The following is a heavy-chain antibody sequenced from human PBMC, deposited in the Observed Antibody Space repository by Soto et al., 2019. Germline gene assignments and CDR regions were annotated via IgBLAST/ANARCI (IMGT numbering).Heavy chain of an antibody. CDR3: AHTPRGAFDY. V-gene: IGHV2-5*02. CDR1: GFSLSTSGVG. J-gene: IGHJ4*02. CDR2: IYWDDDM. D-gene: IGHD3-16*01. Sequence: QITLKESGPTLVKPTQTLTLTCTFSGFSLSTSGVGVGWFRQPPGKALEWLAVIYWDDDMRYSPSLRNRLTFTKDTSKNQVVLTMTNVDPVDPATYYCAHTPRGAFDYWGQGTLVTVSS.